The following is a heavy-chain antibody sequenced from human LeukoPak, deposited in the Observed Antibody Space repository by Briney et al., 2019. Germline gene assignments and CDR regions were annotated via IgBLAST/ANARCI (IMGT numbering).Heavy chain of an antibody. CDR1: GFMLSSCA. V-gene: IGHV3-23*01. CDR2: IGADGVT. CDR3: AKTFLEQWLVHY. D-gene: IGHD6-19*01. J-gene: IGHJ4*02. Sequence: GGSLRLSCAASGFMLSSCAMIWVRQAPGKGLEWVSAIGADGVTYYADSVKGRFTISRDNSKNTLYLEMHSLRVEDTAVYYCAKTFLEQWLVHYWGQGTLVTVSS.